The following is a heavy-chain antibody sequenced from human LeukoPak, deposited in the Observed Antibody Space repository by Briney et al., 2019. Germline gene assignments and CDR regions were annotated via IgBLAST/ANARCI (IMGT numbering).Heavy chain of an antibody. CDR1: GYTFTGNG. Sequence: ASVKVSCKASGYTFTGNGITWVRQAPGQGLEWMGWISGYNGNTVYAQMFQARVTMTTDTSTSTAYMEVTNLRSDDTAIYYCARGVTAVALVDYWGQGTLVTVSS. J-gene: IGHJ4*02. D-gene: IGHD6-19*01. CDR3: ARGVTAVALVDY. CDR2: ISGYNGNT. V-gene: IGHV1-18*01.